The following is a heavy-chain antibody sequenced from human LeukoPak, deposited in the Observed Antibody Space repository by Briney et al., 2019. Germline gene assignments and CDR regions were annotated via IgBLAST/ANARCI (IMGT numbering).Heavy chain of an antibody. Sequence: ASVKLTFKSAAYTFTSYGNNLVWQAPGQGLGRVGLMNLYNASTSNAQKFRGGATMTWNTSTSTPNMAVISLMSEDKAVVYCWRGPRESSSSDYWGQGTLVTVSS. V-gene: IGHV1-8*01. CDR2: MNLYNAST. D-gene: IGHD6-13*01. J-gene: IGHJ4*02. CDR1: AYTFTSYG. CDR3: WRGPRESSSSDY.